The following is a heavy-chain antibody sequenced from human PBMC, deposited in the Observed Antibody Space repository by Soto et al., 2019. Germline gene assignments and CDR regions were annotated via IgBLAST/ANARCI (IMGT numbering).Heavy chain of an antibody. CDR3: VKELSKISGVYRYRQDV. V-gene: IGHV3-30-3*01. Sequence: GGALRLSCAASGFTFSRYSMHVCRHAPGKGLEWVAGISYDGSNKYYADSVKGRFTISRDNSKNTLYLQMNSLRAEDTAVYYCVKELSKISGVYRYRQDVWGQRSTGTVSS. D-gene: IGHD3-10*01. CDR2: ISYDGSNK. CDR1: GFTFSRYS. J-gene: IGHJ6*02.